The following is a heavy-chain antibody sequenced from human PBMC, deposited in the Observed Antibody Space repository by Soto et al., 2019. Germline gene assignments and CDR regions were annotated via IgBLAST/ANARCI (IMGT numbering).Heavy chain of an antibody. V-gene: IGHV4-39*01. CDR1: GGSISSSSYY. CDR3: ARHPTVTEYYFDY. Sequence: SETLSLTCTVSGGSISSSSYYWGWIRQPPGKGLEWIGSIYSSGRTNYNPSLKSRVTISVDTSKSQFSLKLSSVTAADTAVYYCARHPTVTEYYFDYWGQGTLVTVSS. D-gene: IGHD4-17*01. CDR2: IYSSGRT. J-gene: IGHJ4*02.